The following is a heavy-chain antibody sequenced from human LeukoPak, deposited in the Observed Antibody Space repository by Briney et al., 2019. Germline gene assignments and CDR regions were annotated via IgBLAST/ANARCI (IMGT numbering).Heavy chain of an antibody. CDR1: GFTFSSYG. V-gene: IGHV3-33*06. D-gene: IGHD5-18*01. CDR2: IWYDGSNK. J-gene: IGHJ6*03. CDR3: AKDPYTAMVTDYYYMDV. Sequence: PGGSLRLSCAASGFTFSSYGMHWVRQAPGKGLEWVAVIWYDGSNKYYADSVKGRFTISTDNSKNTLYLQMNSLRAEDTAVYYCAKDPYTAMVTDYYYMDVWGKGTTVTVSS.